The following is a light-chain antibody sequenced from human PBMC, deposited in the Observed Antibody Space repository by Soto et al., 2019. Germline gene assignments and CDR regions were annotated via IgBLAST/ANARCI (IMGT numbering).Light chain of an antibody. CDR2: DAS. CDR1: QSISSW. Sequence: DITMTQSHSTLSASVGARVTIXCRASQSISSWLAWYQQKPGKAPKLLIYDASSLESGVPSRFSGSGSGTEFTLTISSLQPDDFATYYCQQYNSYSLWTFGQGTKVDIK. V-gene: IGKV1-5*01. CDR3: QQYNSYSLWT. J-gene: IGKJ1*01.